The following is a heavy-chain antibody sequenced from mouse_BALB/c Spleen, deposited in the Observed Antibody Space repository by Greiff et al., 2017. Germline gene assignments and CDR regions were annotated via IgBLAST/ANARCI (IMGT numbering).Heavy chain of an antibody. V-gene: IGHV3-2*02. CDR3: ASLYRYYAMDD. CDR2: ISYSGST. Sequence: EVQLQQSGPGLVKPSQSLSLTCTVTGYSITSDYAWTWIRQFPGNKLEWMGYISYSGSTSYNPSLKSRISITRDTSKNQFFLQLNSVTTEDTATYYCASLYRYYAMDDWGQGTSVTVAS. D-gene: IGHD2-14*01. CDR1: GYSITSDYA. J-gene: IGHJ4*01.